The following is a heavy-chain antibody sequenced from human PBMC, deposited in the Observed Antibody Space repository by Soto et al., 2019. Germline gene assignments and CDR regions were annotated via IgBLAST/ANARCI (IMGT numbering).Heavy chain of an antibody. CDR2: IIPIFGTA. Sequence: QVQLVQSGAEVKKPGSSVKVSCKASGGTFSSFAISWVRQAPGQGLEWMGGIIPIFGTANYAQKFQGSVTITADESTSTAYMELSSLRSEDTAVYYCARVNQRITIFGVVIPQYYYYGMDVWGQGTTVTVSS. V-gene: IGHV1-69*01. J-gene: IGHJ6*02. CDR1: GGTFSSFA. CDR3: ARVNQRITIFGVVIPQYYYYGMDV. D-gene: IGHD3-3*01.